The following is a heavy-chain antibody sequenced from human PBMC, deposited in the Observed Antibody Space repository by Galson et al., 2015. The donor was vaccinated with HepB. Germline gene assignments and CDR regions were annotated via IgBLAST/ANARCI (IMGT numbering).Heavy chain of an antibody. CDR1: GYTFITYG. V-gene: IGHV1-18*01. CDR3: ARDPYDRSCYLLGYFDY. J-gene: IGHJ4*02. Sequence: SVKVSCKASGYTFITYGISWVRQAPGRGLEWMGWVNPYNGNTNYAQKLQGRVTMTTDTITNTVYMQMGSRRSDDTAIYYCARDPYDRSCYLLGYFDYWGQGTLVTVSS. D-gene: IGHD3-22*01. CDR2: VNPYNGNT.